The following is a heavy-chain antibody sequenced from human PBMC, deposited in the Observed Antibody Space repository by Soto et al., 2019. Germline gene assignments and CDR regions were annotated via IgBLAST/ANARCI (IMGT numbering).Heavy chain of an antibody. CDR2: IQSGGST. D-gene: IGHD2-15*01. J-gene: IGHJ6*01. CDR3: TRDDVHCSGGRCYGVPMAV. Sequence: EVQLVESGGGLVQPGGSLRLSCEASGLTVSSKYMSCVRQAPGKGLERVSLIQSGGSTYYAGSVKGRFTMSRDNSENTLRLQMNSLRVEDTAVYNGTRDDVHCSGGRCYGVPMAVWGQWITVTVSA. V-gene: IGHV3-66*01. CDR1: GLTVSSKY.